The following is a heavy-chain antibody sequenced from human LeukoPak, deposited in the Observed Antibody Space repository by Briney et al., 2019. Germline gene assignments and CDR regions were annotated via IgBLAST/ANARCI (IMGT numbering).Heavy chain of an antibody. D-gene: IGHD3-3*01. Sequence: LVKVSCKASGGTFSSYAISSVRQAPGQGLEWMGWIIPIFGTANYAQKFQGRVTITADESTSTAYMELSSLRSEDTAVYYFARGRTIFGVVTIPDAFDIWGQGTMVTVSS. CDR1: GGTFSSYA. V-gene: IGHV1-69*01. CDR2: IIPIFGTA. J-gene: IGHJ3*02. CDR3: ARGRTIFGVVTIPDAFDI.